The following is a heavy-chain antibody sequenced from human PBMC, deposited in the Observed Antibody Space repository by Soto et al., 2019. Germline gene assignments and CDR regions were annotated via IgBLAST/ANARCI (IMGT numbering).Heavy chain of an antibody. CDR1: GFTFSSYG. CDR3: VKDRGWLQPFDY. Sequence: GGSLRLSCAASGFTFSSYGMHWVRQAPGKGLEWVAVISYDGSNKYYADSVKGRFTISRDNSKNTLYLQMNSLRAEDTAVYYCVKDRGWLQPFDYWGQGTLVTVSS. J-gene: IGHJ4*02. D-gene: IGHD3-10*01. CDR2: ISYDGSNK. V-gene: IGHV3-30*18.